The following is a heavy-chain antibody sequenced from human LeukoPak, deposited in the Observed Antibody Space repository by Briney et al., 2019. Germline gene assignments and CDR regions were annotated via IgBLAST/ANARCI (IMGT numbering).Heavy chain of an antibody. D-gene: IGHD2-8*01. V-gene: IGHV3-7*01. CDR2: IKQDGSEK. Sequence: GGSLRLSCAASGFIFSNYWMSWVRQAPGKGLEWVANIKQDGSEKYYVDSVKGRFTISRDNAKNSLYLQMNSLRAEDTAVYYCARVQEDIVLMVYYYYYYYMDVWGKRTTVTVSS. CDR3: ARVQEDIVLMVYYYYYYYMDV. J-gene: IGHJ6*03. CDR1: GFIFSNYW.